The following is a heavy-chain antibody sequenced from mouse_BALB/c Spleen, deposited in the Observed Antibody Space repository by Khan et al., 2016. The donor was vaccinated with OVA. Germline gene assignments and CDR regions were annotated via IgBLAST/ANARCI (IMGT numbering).Heavy chain of an antibody. Sequence: QVQLQQPGPGLVQPSQSLSITCTVSGFSLTNYGVHWIRQSPGRGLEWLGLIWSGGNTDYNAAFISRLTISKDNTKSQVFFKMNSLQADDTAIYYCARKRGVHYNMDFWGQGSSVTVSS. V-gene: IGHV2-2*01. CDR2: IWSGGNT. J-gene: IGHJ4*01. CDR3: ARKRGVHYNMDF. CDR1: GFSLTNYG.